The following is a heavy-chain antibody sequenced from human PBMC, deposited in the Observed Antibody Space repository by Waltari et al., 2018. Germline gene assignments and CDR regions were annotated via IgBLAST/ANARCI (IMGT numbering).Heavy chain of an antibody. Sequence: EVQLVESXGGLVQPGGSLRLSCXASGXTLSSFWMNWVRQTPGKGLEWVAGIKQDXSEKYYADSVKGXFTXSRXXXKXSLYLQMXXXRAEXTAVYYCATXXWYCFDYXGQGTLVTVXS. CDR3: ATXXWYCFDY. CDR2: IKQDXSEK. CDR1: GXTLSSFW. D-gene: IGHD6-13*01. J-gene: IGHJ4*02. V-gene: IGHV3-7*01.